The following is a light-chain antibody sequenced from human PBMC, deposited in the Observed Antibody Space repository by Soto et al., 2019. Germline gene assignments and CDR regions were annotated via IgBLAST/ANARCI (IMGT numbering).Light chain of an antibody. V-gene: IGKV1-39*01. CDR1: QSITNY. CDR3: QQRHSAPLT. CDR2: SAS. J-gene: IGKJ4*01. Sequence: DIQMTQSPSSLSASVGDRVTITCRASQSITNYLNWYQHNPGTAPKLLIYSASTLQRGVPSRFSGSGSGTDFTLTISSLLPEDFATYYCQQRHSAPLTFGGGTKVEI.